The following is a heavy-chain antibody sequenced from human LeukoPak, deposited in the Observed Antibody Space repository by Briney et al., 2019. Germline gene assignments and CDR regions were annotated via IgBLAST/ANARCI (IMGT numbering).Heavy chain of an antibody. CDR3: ARSGYCSSTSCFHYYYYGMDV. J-gene: IGHJ6*02. V-gene: IGHV1-69*13. D-gene: IGHD2-2*03. Sequence: GASVKVSCKASGYTFTSYAISWVRQAPGQGLEWMGGIIPIFGTANYAQKFQGRVTITADESTSTAYMELSSLRSEDTAVYYCARSGYCSSTSCFHYYYYGMDVWGQGTTVTVSS. CDR1: GYTFTSYA. CDR2: IIPIFGTA.